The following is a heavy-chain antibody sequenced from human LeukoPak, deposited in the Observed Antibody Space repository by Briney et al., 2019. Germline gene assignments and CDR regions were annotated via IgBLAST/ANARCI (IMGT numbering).Heavy chain of an antibody. J-gene: IGHJ4*02. D-gene: IGHD6-13*01. V-gene: IGHV3-7*05. Sequence: GGSLRLSCAASGFTFSTYWMTWVRQAPGKGLEWVANIKQDGSEKYYVDSVKGRFTISRDNAKNSLYLQMNSLGAEDTAVYCCARRGTSSSWAHFDYWGQGTLVTVSP. CDR2: IKQDGSEK. CDR1: GFTFSTYW. CDR3: ARRGTSSSWAHFDY.